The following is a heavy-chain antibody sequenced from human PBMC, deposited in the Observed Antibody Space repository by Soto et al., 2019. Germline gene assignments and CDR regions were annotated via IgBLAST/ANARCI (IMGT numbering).Heavy chain of an antibody. Sequence: SVKVSCKTSGGTFSSYAISWVRQAPGQGLEWMGGIVPIVGTTTYAQKFQGRVTITADEATSTAYMQLSRLRSDDTAVYYCVRVVEIRGYHDHCGQGTLVIVSS. V-gene: IGHV1-69*13. CDR3: VRVVEIRGYHDH. CDR2: IVPIVGTT. J-gene: IGHJ4*02. CDR1: GGTFSSYA. D-gene: IGHD5-12*01.